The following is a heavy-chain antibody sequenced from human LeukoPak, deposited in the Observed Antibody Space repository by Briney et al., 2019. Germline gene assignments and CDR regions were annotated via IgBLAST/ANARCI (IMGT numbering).Heavy chain of an antibody. CDR3: ARAGRVVVFDY. D-gene: IGHD3-22*01. Sequence: SETLSLTCTVSGGSISSYYWSWIRQPPGKGLEWIGYIYYSGSTNYNPSLKSRVTISVDTSKNQFSLKLSSVTAADTAVYYCARAGRVVVFDYWGQGTLVTVSS. V-gene: IGHV4-59*01. CDR1: GGSISSYY. J-gene: IGHJ4*02. CDR2: IYYSGST.